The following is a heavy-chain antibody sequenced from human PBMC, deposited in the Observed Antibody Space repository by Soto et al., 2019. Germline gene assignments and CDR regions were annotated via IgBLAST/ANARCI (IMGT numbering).Heavy chain of an antibody. V-gene: IGHV2-5*02. CDR3: AHGSGWLFDY. J-gene: IGHJ4*02. CDR1: GFSLNAHAVG. CDR2: TYWDDDN. Sequence: QITLEESGPTLVKPTQTLTLTCTFSGFSLNAHAVGVGWIRQPPGKALEWLAFTYWDDDNHYSPSLKSRLTITKDTSKNQVVLTMTNTEPADTATYYCAHGSGWLFDYWGQGTQVTVSS. D-gene: IGHD6-19*01.